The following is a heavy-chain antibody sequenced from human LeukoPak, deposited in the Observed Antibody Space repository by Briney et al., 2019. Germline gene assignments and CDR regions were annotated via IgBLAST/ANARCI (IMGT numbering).Heavy chain of an antibody. V-gene: IGHV4-61*02. CDR2: IYASGSN. Sequence: SETLSLTCAVSGGSISSGSYYWSWIRPPAGKGLEWIGCIYASGSNNSNPSLKSRVTIPVDTSQNQFSLKLSSVTAADPAVYCCARDLKYGGYVPNWLDPWGQETLVTVSS. CDR3: ARDLKYGGYVPNWLDP. D-gene: IGHD5-12*01. CDR1: GGSISSGSYY. J-gene: IGHJ5*02.